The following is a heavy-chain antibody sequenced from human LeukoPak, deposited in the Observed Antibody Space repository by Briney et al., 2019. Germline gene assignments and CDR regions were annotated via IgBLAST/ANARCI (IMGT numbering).Heavy chain of an antibody. CDR2: ISAYNGNT. J-gene: IGHJ5*02. V-gene: IGHV1-18*01. CDR3: ARAVRGVDTAMVGSNWFDP. D-gene: IGHD5-18*01. Sequence: ASVKVSCKASGYTFTSYGISWVRQAPGQGLEWMGWISAYNGNTNYAQKLQGRVTMTTDTSTSTAYMELRSLRSDDTAVYYCARAVRGVDTAMVGSNWFDPWGQGTLVTVSS. CDR1: GYTFTSYG.